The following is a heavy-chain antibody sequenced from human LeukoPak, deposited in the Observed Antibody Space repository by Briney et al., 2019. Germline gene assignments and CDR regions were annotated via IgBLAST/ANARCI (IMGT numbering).Heavy chain of an antibody. D-gene: IGHD2-8*01. Sequence: ESGPTLVKPTQTLTLTGTFTGFSLSTSGAGVGWIRQPPGKALEWLALIYWDDDKYYSPSLKSRLTITKDTSKNQVVLTMANMDPVDTATYYCAHRNVLRVFDYWGQGTLVTVSS. V-gene: IGHV2-5*02. CDR1: GFSLSTSGAG. CDR3: AHRNVLRVFDY. J-gene: IGHJ4*02. CDR2: IYWDDDK.